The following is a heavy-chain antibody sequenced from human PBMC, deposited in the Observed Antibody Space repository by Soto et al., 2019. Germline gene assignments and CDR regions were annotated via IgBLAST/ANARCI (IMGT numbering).Heavy chain of an antibody. CDR1: SGSISSSNW. J-gene: IGHJ4*01. CDR3: AKDSHWAIISPTHDY. V-gene: IGHV4-4*02. CDR2: IYHSGSI. Sequence: PSETLSLTCAVSSGSISSSNWWSWVRQPPGKGLEWIGEIYHSGSINYNPSLKSRVTISVDKSKNQFSLKLSSVTAEDTAIYYCAKDSHWAIISPTHDYWGHGTLVTVSS. D-gene: IGHD2-2*01.